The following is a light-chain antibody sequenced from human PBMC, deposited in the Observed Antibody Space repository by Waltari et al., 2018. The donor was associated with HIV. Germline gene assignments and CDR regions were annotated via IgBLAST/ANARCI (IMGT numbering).Light chain of an antibody. Sequence: DIVMTQSPESLAVSLGARATVNCKSSQSVLYSSDNKNYLTWYQQKPGQPPRLLIYWASTRESGVPDRFSGSGSGTNFNLTISSRQAEDVAVYYCHQQYITPRTFGQGTKVEIK. J-gene: IGKJ1*01. CDR1: QSVLYSSDNKNY. V-gene: IGKV4-1*01. CDR3: HQQYITPRT. CDR2: WAS.